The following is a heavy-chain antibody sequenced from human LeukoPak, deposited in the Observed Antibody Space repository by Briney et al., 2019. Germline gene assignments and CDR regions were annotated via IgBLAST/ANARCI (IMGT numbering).Heavy chain of an antibody. CDR2: IYYSGST. J-gene: IGHJ4*02. Sequence: PSETLSLNCTVSGGSISSGGYYWSWIRQHPGKGLEWIGYIYYSGSTYYNPSLKSRVTISVDTSKNQFSLKLSSVTAADTAVYYCASSQPGRRGFDYWGQGTLVTVSS. CDR1: GGSISSGGYY. D-gene: IGHD1-14*01. V-gene: IGHV4-31*03. CDR3: ASSQPGRRGFDY.